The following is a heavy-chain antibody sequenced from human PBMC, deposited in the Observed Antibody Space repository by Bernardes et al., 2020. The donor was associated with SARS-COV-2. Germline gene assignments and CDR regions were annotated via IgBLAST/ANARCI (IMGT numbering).Heavy chain of an antibody. D-gene: IGHD5-18*01. CDR2: IWYDGSNK. Sequence: GGSLRLSCAASGFTFSSYGMHWVRQAPGKGLEWVAVIWYDGSNKYYADSVKGRFTISRDNSKNTLYLQMNSLRAEDTAVYYCARDPQIQLWYYFDYWGQGTLVTVSS. V-gene: IGHV3-33*01. CDR1: GFTFSSYG. CDR3: ARDPQIQLWYYFDY. J-gene: IGHJ4*02.